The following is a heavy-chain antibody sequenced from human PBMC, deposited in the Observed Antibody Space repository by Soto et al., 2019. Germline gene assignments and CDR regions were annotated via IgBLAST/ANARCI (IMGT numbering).Heavy chain of an antibody. CDR2: ISYDGSNK. CDR3: AKDPSKPAVTIFGVVMKGFDY. J-gene: IGHJ4*02. V-gene: IGHV3-30*18. Sequence: GGSLRLSCAASGFTFSSYGMHWVRQAPGKGLEWVAVISYDGSNKYYADSVKGRFTISRDNSKNTLYLQMNSLRAEDTAVYYCAKDPSKPAVTIFGVVMKGFDYWGQGTLVTVSS. CDR1: GFTFSSYG. D-gene: IGHD3-3*01.